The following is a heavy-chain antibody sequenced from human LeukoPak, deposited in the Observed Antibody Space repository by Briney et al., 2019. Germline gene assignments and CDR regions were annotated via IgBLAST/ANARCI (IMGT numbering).Heavy chain of an antibody. CDR2: IWYDGSNK. V-gene: IGHV3-33*06. CDR1: GFTFSSYG. CDR3: AKDHSDSGVVIMGPDY. J-gene: IGHJ4*02. Sequence: PGRSLRLSCAASGFTFSSYGMHWVRQAPGKGLEWVAVIWYDGSNKYYADSVKGRFTISRDNSKNTLYLQMNSLRAEDTAVYYCAKDHSDSGVVIMGPDYWGQGTLVTVSS. D-gene: IGHD3-3*01.